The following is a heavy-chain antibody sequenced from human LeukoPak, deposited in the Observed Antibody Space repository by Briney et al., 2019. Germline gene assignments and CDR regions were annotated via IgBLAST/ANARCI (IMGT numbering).Heavy chain of an antibody. V-gene: IGHV3-74*01. J-gene: IGHJ3*02. CDR1: GFTFSSYW. Sequence: GGSLRLSCAASGFTFSSYWMHWVRQAPGKGLVWVSRINSDGSSTSYADSVKGRFTISRDNAKNTLYLQMNSLRAEDTAVYYCARGENSGRGAFDIWGQGTMVTVSS. CDR2: INSDGSST. D-gene: IGHD1-26*01. CDR3: ARGENSGRGAFDI.